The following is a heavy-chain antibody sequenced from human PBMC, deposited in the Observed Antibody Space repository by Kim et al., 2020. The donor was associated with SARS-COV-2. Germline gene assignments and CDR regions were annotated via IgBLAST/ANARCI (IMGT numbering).Heavy chain of an antibody. Sequence: ESVKGRFTISRDNAKNSLYLQMNSLRAEDTAIYYCARYGSRDGYNYSFDYWGQGTLVTVSS. D-gene: IGHD5-12*01. J-gene: IGHJ4*02. V-gene: IGHV3-7*03. CDR3: ARYGSRDGYNYSFDY.